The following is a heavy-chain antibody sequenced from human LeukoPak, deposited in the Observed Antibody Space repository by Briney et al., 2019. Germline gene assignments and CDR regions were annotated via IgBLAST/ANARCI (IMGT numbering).Heavy chain of an antibody. CDR1: GFTFSSYA. CDR2: ISYDGSNK. V-gene: IGHV3-30*04. CDR3: ARVRGKWLKGSFDY. D-gene: IGHD5-12*01. Sequence: GGSLRLSCAASGFTFSSYAMHWVRQAPGKGLEWVAVISYDGSNKYYADSVKGRFTISRDNSKNTLYLQMNSLRAEDTAVYYCARVRGKWLKGSFDYWGQGTLVTVSS. J-gene: IGHJ4*02.